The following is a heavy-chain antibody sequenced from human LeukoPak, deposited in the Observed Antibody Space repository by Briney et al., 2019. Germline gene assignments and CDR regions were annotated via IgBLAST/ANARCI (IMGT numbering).Heavy chain of an antibody. J-gene: IGHJ5*02. CDR2: IYFSGYA. Sequence: SETLSLTCIVSGGSISSSSYYWGWIRQPPGKGLEWLGSIYFSGYAYYNPSLKSRVTISVDTSKNQFSLKESSVTAADTAVYYCARHHGFPTTVNRFDPWGQGTLVTVSS. CDR1: GGSISSSSYY. V-gene: IGHV4-39*01. D-gene: IGHD4-17*01. CDR3: ARHHGFPTTVNRFDP.